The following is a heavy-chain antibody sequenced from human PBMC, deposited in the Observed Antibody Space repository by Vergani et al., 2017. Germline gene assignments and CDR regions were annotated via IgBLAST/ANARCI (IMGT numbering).Heavy chain of an antibody. Sequence: QVQLQESGPGLVKPSETLSLTCTVSGGSISSYYWSWIRQPPGKGLDWIGYIYYSGSTNYNPSLKSRVTISVDTSKNQFSLKLSSVTAADTAVYYCARGHYDILTGYYPHNWFDPWGQGTLVTVSS. CDR1: GGSISSYY. D-gene: IGHD3-9*01. CDR3: ARGHYDILTGYYPHNWFDP. V-gene: IGHV4-59*01. J-gene: IGHJ5*02. CDR2: IYYSGST.